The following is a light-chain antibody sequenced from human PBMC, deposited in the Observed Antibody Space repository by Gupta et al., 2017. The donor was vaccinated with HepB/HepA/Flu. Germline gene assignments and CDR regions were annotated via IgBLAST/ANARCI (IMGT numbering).Light chain of an antibody. J-gene: IGLJ3*02. V-gene: IGLV3-19*01. CDR2: GKN. CDR3: NSRDSSGNLLWV. Sequence: SSELTQDPAVSVALGQTVRITCLGDSLRSYYASWYQQKPGQAPVLVIYGKNNRPSGIPDRFSGSSSGNTASLTITGAQAEDEADYYCNSRDSSGNLLWVFGGGTKLTVL. CDR1: SLRSYY.